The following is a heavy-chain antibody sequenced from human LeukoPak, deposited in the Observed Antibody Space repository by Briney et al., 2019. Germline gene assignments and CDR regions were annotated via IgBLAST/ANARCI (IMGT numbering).Heavy chain of an antibody. J-gene: IGHJ4*02. D-gene: IGHD3-22*01. V-gene: IGHV3-15*01. CDR3: TTAPYYSDSSGSNY. CDR1: VFTFTNAW. Sequence: PGGSLRLSCAASVFTFTNAWMTWVRQVPGKGREWVGRVRSKTDGGTTDYAAPVKGRFTISRDDSKNTLYLQMNSLKIEDTAIYYCTTAPYYSDSSGSNYWGQGTLVTVSS. CDR2: VRSKTDGGTT.